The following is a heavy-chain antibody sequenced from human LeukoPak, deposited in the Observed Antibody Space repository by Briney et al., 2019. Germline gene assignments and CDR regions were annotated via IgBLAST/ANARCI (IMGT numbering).Heavy chain of an antibody. D-gene: IGHD3-22*01. CDR3: ARASDYYDSSGYYDY. V-gene: IGHV1-69*13. CDR2: IIPIFGTA. Sequence: ASVKVSCKASGGTFSSYAISWVRQAPGQGLEWMGGIIPIFGTANYAQKFQGRVTITADESTSTAYMELSRLRSDDTAVYYCARASDYYDSSGYYDYWGQGTLVTVSS. J-gene: IGHJ4*02. CDR1: GGTFSSYA.